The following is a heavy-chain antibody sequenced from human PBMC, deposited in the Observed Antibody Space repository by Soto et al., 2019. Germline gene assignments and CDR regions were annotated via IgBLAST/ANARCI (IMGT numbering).Heavy chain of an antibody. J-gene: IGHJ4*01. D-gene: IGHD3-10*01. V-gene: IGHV3-23*01. CDR3: ASGSKDSYPGSRIFDF. CDR1: GFTFGSRA. CDR2: ITDTGGDS. Sequence: LRLSCVASGFTFGSRAMSWVRQAPGEGLEWVSTITDTGGDSKSADSVRGRFAISRDNSRNTLYLQMSSLRAEDSAVYYCASGSKDSYPGSRIFDFWGRGTLVTVSS.